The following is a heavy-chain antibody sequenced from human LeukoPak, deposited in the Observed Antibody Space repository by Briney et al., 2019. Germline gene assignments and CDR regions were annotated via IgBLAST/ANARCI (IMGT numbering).Heavy chain of an antibody. CDR2: INPNSGGT. V-gene: IGHV1-2*02. D-gene: IGHD4-23*01. CDR3: ARDRSSMRGVVNYFDY. Sequence: GASVKVSCKASGYTFTGYYMHWVRQAPGQGLEWMGWINPNSGGTNYAQKFRGRVTMTRDTSISTAYMELSRLRSDDTAVYYCARDRSSMRGVVNYFDYWGQGTLVTVSS. CDR1: GYTFTGYY. J-gene: IGHJ4*02.